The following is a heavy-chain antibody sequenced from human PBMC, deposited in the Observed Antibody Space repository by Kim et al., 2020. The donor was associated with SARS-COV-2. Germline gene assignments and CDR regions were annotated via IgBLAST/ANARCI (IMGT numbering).Heavy chain of an antibody. Sequence: ASVKVSCKASGYTFTSYAMNWVRQAPGQGLEWMGWINTNTGNPTYAQGFTGRFVFSLDTSVSTAYLQISSLKAEDTAVYYCAREGSIVVVTAMGFDYWGQGTLVTVS. CDR3: AREGSIVVVTAMGFDY. CDR1: GYTFTSYA. J-gene: IGHJ4*02. CDR2: INTNTGNP. V-gene: IGHV7-4-1*02. D-gene: IGHD2-21*02.